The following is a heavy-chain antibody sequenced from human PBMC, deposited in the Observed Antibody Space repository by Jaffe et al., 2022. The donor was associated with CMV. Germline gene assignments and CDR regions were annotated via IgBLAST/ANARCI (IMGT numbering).Heavy chain of an antibody. V-gene: IGHV3-49*04. J-gene: IGHJ4*02. CDR3: TGDRLGLRRFDN. Sequence: EVQLEESGGGLVQPGRSLRLSCTASGFRFGDYAMSWVRQAPGKGLEWVGFIRSKTYGATTEYAASVKGRFTISRDDSRSIVYLQMNSLKIEDTAVYYCTGDRLGLRRFDNWGQGTLVSVSS. CDR1: GFRFGDYA. D-gene: IGHD1-7*01. CDR2: IRSKTYGATT.